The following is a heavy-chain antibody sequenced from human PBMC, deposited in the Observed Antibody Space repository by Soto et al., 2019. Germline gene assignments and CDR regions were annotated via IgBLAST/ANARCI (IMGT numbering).Heavy chain of an antibody. D-gene: IGHD1-26*01. CDR1: GFTFSSYS. Sequence: EVQLVESGGGLVQPGGSLRLSCAASGFTFSSYSMHWVRQAPGKGLEYVSAISSNGGTTSYANSVKGRFTISRDNSKNMLYLQMGSLRAEDMAVYYCGGYSGEGIWSWGQGTLVTVSS. CDR2: ISSNGGTT. J-gene: IGHJ5*02. V-gene: IGHV3-64*01. CDR3: GGYSGEGIWS.